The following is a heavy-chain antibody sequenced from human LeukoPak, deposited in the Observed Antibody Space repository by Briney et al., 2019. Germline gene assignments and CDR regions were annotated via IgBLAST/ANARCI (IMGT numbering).Heavy chain of an antibody. Sequence: GRSLRLSCAASGFTFDDYAMHWVRQAPGKGLEWVSGISWNSGSIGYADSVKGRFTISRDNAKNSLYLQMNSLRAEDMALYYCAKGYCSSTSCYHFDYWGQGTLVTVSS. CDR1: GFTFDDYA. J-gene: IGHJ4*02. CDR2: ISWNSGSI. D-gene: IGHD2-2*01. CDR3: AKGYCSSTSCYHFDY. V-gene: IGHV3-9*03.